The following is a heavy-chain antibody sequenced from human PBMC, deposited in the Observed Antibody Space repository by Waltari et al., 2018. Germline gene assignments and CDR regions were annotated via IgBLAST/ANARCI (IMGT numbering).Heavy chain of an antibody. CDR2: IDPEDGET. D-gene: IGHD3-10*01. CDR3: APLPGGSGQTFDY. Sequence: EVELVQSGAEVKKPGATVKISCKASGYTFMTYFMHWVQQPPGKGLGWMGRIDPEDGETVYSEKFQGRVTITADTSTDTAYMELSSLTSGDTAVYYCAPLPGGSGQTFDYWGQGTLVTVSS. CDR1: GYTFMTYF. V-gene: IGHV1-69-2*01. J-gene: IGHJ4*02.